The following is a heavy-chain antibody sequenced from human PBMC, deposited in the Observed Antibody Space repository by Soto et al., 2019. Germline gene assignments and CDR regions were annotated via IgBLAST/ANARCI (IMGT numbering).Heavy chain of an antibody. Sequence: EVQLLESGGGLVQPGGSLRLSCAASGFTFSSYAMSWVRQAPGKGLEWVSGISVSGDSTYYAGSVKGRFTISRDNSKSTLHQQMNSLRAEDTAVYDCAKIFRYGDPEYWGQGALVTVSS. V-gene: IGHV3-23*01. D-gene: IGHD7-27*01. J-gene: IGHJ4*02. CDR3: AKIFRYGDPEY. CDR1: GFTFSSYA. CDR2: ISVSGDST.